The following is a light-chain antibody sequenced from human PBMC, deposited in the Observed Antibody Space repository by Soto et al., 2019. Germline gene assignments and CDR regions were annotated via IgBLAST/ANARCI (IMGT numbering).Light chain of an antibody. CDR3: QQFGSSPT. Sequence: EIVLTQSPGTLSLSPGDRATLSCRASQSVGSNYLAWYQQKPGQAPRLLIYGAFSRAAGVPDRFSGGGSGTDSTRTISRLEPEDFAVYYCQQFGSSPTFGGGTKVDNK. J-gene: IGKJ4*01. CDR1: QSVGSNY. V-gene: IGKV3-20*01. CDR2: GAF.